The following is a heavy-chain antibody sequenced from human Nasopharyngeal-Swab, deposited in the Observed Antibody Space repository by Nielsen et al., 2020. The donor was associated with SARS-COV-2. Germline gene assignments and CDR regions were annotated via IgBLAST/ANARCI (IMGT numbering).Heavy chain of an antibody. CDR1: GVSISSSNYY. D-gene: IGHD3-9*01. V-gene: IGHV4-39*01. J-gene: IGHJ6*02. CDR2: IYYSGST. Sequence: SETLSLTCSVSGVSISSSNYYWGWIRQPPGKGLEWIGSIYYSGSTYYNPSLKSRVTISVDTSKNQFSLKLSSVAAADTAVYYCARHERYFDWLSQPYYYYGMDVWGQGTTVTVSS. CDR3: ARHERYFDWLSQPYYYYGMDV.